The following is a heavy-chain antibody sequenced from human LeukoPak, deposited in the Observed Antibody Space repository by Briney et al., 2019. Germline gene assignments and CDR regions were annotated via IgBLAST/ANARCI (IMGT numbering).Heavy chain of an antibody. CDR1: GFTFSSYG. J-gene: IGHJ4*02. D-gene: IGHD3-16*02. V-gene: IGHV3-30*18. CDR2: ISYDGSNK. CDR3: AKDRRDYVWGSYRFPGH. Sequence: GGSLRLSCAASGFTFSSYGMHWVRQAPGKGLEWVALISYDGSNKYYADSVRGRFTLSRDTSKKTRYLQMKRLRAEDTGVYYCAKDRRDYVWGSYRFPGHWGQGTLVTVSS.